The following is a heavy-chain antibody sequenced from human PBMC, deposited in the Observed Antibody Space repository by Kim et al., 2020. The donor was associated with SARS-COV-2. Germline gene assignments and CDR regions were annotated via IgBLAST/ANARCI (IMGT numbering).Heavy chain of an antibody. V-gene: IGHV3-30*14. J-gene: IGHJ6*02. CDR3: ARDRRLRPPFGMDV. Sequence: YAASVKGRFTVSRDNSKNTLYLQMSSLRAEDTAIYYCARDRRLRPPFGMDVWGRGTTVTVSS. D-gene: IGHD2-21*02.